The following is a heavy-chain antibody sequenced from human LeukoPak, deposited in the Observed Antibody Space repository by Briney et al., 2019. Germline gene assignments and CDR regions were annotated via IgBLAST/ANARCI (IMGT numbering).Heavy chain of an antibody. D-gene: IGHD6-13*01. CDR3: AVGGGYSSSWYTPFDY. CDR1: GFTFSSYG. V-gene: IGHV3-30*02. Sequence: GGTLRLSCAASGFTFSSYGMHWVRQAPGKGLEWVAFIRYDGSNKYYADSVKGRFTISRDNSKNTLYLQMNSLRAEDTAVYYCAVGGGYSSSWYTPFDYWGQGTLVTVSS. J-gene: IGHJ4*02. CDR2: IRYDGSNK.